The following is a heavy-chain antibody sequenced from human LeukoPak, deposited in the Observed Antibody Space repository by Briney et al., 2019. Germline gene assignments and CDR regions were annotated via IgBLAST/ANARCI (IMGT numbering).Heavy chain of an antibody. CDR3: AKLYYYDSSGYYYPWYFDY. CDR1: GGSFSGYY. D-gene: IGHD3-22*01. J-gene: IGHJ4*02. CDR2: ISGSGGST. V-gene: IGHV3-23*01. Sequence: ETLSLTCAVYGGSFSGYYWSWIRQPPGKGLEWVSAISGSGGSTYYADSVKGRFTISRDNSKNTLYLQMNSLRAEDTAVYYCAKLYYYDSSGYYYPWYFDYWGQGTLVTVSS.